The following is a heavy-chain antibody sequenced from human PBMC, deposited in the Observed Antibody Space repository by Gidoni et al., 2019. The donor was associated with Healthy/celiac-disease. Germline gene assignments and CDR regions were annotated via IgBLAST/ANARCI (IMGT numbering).Heavy chain of an antibody. D-gene: IGHD4-17*01. CDR1: GFPFRSYA. J-gene: IGHJ6*02. CDR3: AKEGTPLRDDYYYGMDV. CDR2: IRGSGGST. Sequence: EVQLLESGGGLVQPGGSLRLSCAASGFPFRSYAMSWVRQAPGKGLEWVSDIRGSGGSTYYADYVKGRFTISRDNAKNTLYLQMNSLRAEDTAVYYCAKEGTPLRDDYYYGMDVWGQGTTLTVSS. V-gene: IGHV3-23*01.